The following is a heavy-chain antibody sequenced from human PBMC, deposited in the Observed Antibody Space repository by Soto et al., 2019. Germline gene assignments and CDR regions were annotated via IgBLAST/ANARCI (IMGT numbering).Heavy chain of an antibody. D-gene: IGHD4-17*01. J-gene: IGHJ6*02. CDR2: INAYSGGT. CDR3: ARADRDYVGYYYYGMDV. V-gene: IGHV1-18*04. CDR1: GYTFTGYY. Sequence: ASVKVSCKASGYTFTGYYMHWVRQAPGQGLEWMGWINAYSGGTNYAQKLQGRVTMTTDTSTSTAYMELRSLRSDDTAVYYCARADRDYVGYYYYGMDVWGQGTTVTVSS.